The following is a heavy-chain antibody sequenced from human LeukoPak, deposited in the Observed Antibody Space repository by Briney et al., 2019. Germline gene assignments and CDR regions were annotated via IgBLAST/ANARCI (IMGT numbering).Heavy chain of an antibody. V-gene: IGHV4-39*01. Sequence: SETLSLTCTVSGGSISSYYWVWIRQPPGKGLEWIGNVYYSGNTYYNPSLKSRVIISVDTSKNQFSLKLISVTAADTALYYCARHVRCGGDCSRLDYWGQGTLVTVSS. CDR3: ARHVRCGGDCSRLDY. CDR2: VYYSGNT. J-gene: IGHJ4*02. D-gene: IGHD2-21*02. CDR1: GGSISSYY.